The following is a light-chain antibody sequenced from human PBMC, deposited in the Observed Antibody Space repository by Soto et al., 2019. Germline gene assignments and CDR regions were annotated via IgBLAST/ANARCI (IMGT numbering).Light chain of an antibody. CDR1: TGAVTSGRY. Sequence: QAVVTQEPSLTVSPGGTVTLNCASSTGAVTSGRYPYWFQQKPGQAPRTLIYDTSNKHSWTPARFSGSLLGGKAALTLSGAQPEDEAEYYCLLSYSGGSWVFGGGTKLTVL. J-gene: IGLJ3*02. CDR2: DTS. V-gene: IGLV7-46*01. CDR3: LLSYSGGSWV.